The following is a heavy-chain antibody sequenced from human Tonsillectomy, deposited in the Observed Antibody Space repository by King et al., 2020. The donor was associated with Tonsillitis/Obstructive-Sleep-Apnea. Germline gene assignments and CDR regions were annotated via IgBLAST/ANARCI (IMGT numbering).Heavy chain of an antibody. J-gene: IGHJ4*02. Sequence: VQLVESGGGLVQPGGSLRLSCTASGFTFSSYEMNWVRQAPGKGLEWVSYITGNGNTKHYADSVKGRFTISRDNANNSLYLRMNSLRADDTAVYYCARDLWELPAYFDYWGQGTPVTVSS. D-gene: IGHD1-26*01. CDR2: ITGNGNTK. CDR3: ARDLWELPAYFDY. CDR1: GFTFSSYE. V-gene: IGHV3-48*03.